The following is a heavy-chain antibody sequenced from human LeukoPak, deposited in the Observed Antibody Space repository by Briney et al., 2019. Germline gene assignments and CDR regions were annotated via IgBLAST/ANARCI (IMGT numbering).Heavy chain of an antibody. J-gene: IGHJ4*02. D-gene: IGHD3-22*01. CDR1: GFTFSSYA. V-gene: IGHV3-23*01. CDR2: ISGSGGST. Sequence: SGGSLRLSCAASGFTFSSYAMSWVRQAPGKGLEWVSAISGSGGSTYYADSVKGRFTISRDNPKNTLYLQMNTLRAEDTAVYYCAKDPTGKYYYDSSGYYDYWGQGTLVTVSS. CDR3: AKDPTGKYYYDSSGYYDY.